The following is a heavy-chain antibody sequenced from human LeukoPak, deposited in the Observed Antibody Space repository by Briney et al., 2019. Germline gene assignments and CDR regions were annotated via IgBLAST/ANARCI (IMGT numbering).Heavy chain of an antibody. D-gene: IGHD6-19*01. CDR3: ARIIAVAGTLAFDY. V-gene: IGHV4-34*01. Sequence: PSETLSLTCAVYGGSFSGYYWSWIRQPPGKGLEGIGEINHSGSTNHNPSLKSRVTISVDTSKNQFSLKLSSVTAADTAVYYCARIIAVAGTLAFDYWGQGTLVTVSS. CDR1: GGSFSGYY. J-gene: IGHJ4*02. CDR2: INHSGST.